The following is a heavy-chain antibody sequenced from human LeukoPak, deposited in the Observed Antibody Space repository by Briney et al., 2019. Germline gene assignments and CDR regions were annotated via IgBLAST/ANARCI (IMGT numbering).Heavy chain of an antibody. CDR2: INHSGST. D-gene: IGHD2-2*01. Sequence: SETLSLTCAVYGGSFSGYYWSWLRQPPGKGLEWIGEINHSGSTYYNPSLKSRVTISVDTSKNQFSLKLSSVTAADTAVYYCARHPGYCSSTSCYQAYYYDSSGYYYFDYWGQGTLVTVSS. V-gene: IGHV4-34*01. CDR1: GGSFSGYY. CDR3: ARHPGYCSSTSCYQAYYYDSSGYYYFDY. J-gene: IGHJ4*02.